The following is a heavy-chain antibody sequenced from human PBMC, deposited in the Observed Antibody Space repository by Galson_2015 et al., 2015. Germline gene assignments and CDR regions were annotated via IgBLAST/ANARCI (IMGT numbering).Heavy chain of an antibody. CDR3: ARDGLSDY. Sequence: DSYTNYSPSFRGHVTISVDKSTNTAYLQWSSLKASDTAIYYCARDGLSDYWGQGTLVTVSS. CDR2: DSYT. J-gene: IGHJ4*02. V-gene: IGHV5-10-1*01. D-gene: IGHD3-10*01.